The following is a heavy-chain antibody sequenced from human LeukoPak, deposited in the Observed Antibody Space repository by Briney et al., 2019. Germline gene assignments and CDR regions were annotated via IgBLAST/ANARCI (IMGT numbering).Heavy chain of an antibody. CDR2: ISSSTTYI. Sequence: GGSLRLSCAASGFTFTTYSMNWVRQAPGKGLEWVSSISSSTTYIYYADSVKGRFTISRDNAKNSLYLQMNSLRAEDTAVYYCARAYCTNGVCHYYFDYWGQGTLVTVSS. V-gene: IGHV3-21*01. J-gene: IGHJ4*02. CDR3: ARAYCTNGVCHYYFDY. D-gene: IGHD2-8*01. CDR1: GFTFTTYS.